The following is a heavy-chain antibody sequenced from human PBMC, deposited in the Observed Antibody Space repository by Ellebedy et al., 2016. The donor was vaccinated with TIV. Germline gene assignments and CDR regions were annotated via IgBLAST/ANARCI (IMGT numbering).Heavy chain of an antibody. CDR1: GDSVSDSSTT. Sequence: MPSETLSLTCAISGDSVSDSSTTWNWIRQSPSRGLEWLGRAYYRSKWLNDHAVSVKGRISISPDTSKNQIALPLASVTPEDTAVYYCARDPSRCWSCLDVWGQGTTVTVSS. V-gene: IGHV6-1*01. D-gene: IGHD3-3*01. J-gene: IGHJ6*02. CDR2: AYYRSKWLN. CDR3: ARDPSRCWSCLDV.